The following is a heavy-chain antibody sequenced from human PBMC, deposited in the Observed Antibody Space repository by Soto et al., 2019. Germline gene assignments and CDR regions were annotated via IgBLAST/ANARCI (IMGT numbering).Heavy chain of an antibody. J-gene: IGHJ4*01. CDR1: CRPFSGWY. CDR3: ARDKITGLFDY. D-gene: IGHD2-8*02. V-gene: IGHV4-34*01. CDR2: INHSGST. Sequence: SEPLSQTSYTYCRPFSGWYWSVIRQPPGPGLEWIGEINHSGSTNYNPSLKSRVTISVDTSKNQFSLKLTSVTAADTAVYYCARDKITGLFDYWGHGTLVTVSS.